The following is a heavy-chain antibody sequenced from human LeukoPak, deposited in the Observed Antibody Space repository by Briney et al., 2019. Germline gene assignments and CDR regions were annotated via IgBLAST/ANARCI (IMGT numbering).Heavy chain of an antibody. J-gene: IGHJ3*02. Sequence: GXXXXISXXGXGSSFTSYWIGWVRQLPGKGLEWMGIIYPGDSDTRYSPSFQGQVTISADKSISTAYLQWSSLKASDTAMYYCARPVYCSSTSCPGPFDIWGQGTMVXVS. D-gene: IGHD2-2*01. CDR3: ARPVYCSSTSCPGPFDI. V-gene: IGHV5-51*01. CDR1: GSSFTSYW. CDR2: IYPGDSDT.